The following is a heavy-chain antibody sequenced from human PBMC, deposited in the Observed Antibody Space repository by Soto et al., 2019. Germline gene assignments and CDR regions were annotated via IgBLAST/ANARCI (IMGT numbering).Heavy chain of an antibody. Sequence: QVHLVQSGAEVRKPGSLVKVSCKASGGTSSTYTISWVRQAPGQGLEWMGRIIAVLGITNYAQSFQGRVTITADKSTSTAYMELSSLRSEDTAVYYCAREEGTVTYDYWGQGTLVTISS. D-gene: IGHD4-17*01. J-gene: IGHJ4*02. CDR3: AREEGTVTYDY. V-gene: IGHV1-69*08. CDR2: IIAVLGIT. CDR1: GGTSSTYT.